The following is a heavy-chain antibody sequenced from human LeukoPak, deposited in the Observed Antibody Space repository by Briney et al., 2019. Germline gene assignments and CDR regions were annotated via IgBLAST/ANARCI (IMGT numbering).Heavy chain of an antibody. J-gene: IGHJ4*02. CDR1: GFTFSSYS. V-gene: IGHV4-59*01. CDR2: IYYSGST. CDR3: AREDY. Sequence: PGGSLRLSCAASGFTFSSYSINWVRQAPGKGLEWIGYIYYSGSTNYNPSLKSRVTISVDTSKNQFSLKLSSVTAADTAVYYCAREDYWGQGTLVTVSS.